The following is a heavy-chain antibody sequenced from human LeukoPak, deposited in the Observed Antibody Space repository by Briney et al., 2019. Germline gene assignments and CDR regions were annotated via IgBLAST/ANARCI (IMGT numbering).Heavy chain of an antibody. D-gene: IGHD6-13*01. CDR1: DGSISSHY. Sequence: PSETLSLTCTVSDGSISSHYWSWIRQPPGKGLEWIGYIYYSGSTNYNPSLKSRVTISVDTSKNQFSLKLNSVTAADTAVYYCARVRYSSSWYEGGYYYYYMDVWGKGTTVTVSS. J-gene: IGHJ6*03. CDR2: IYYSGST. V-gene: IGHV4-59*11. CDR3: ARVRYSSSWYEGGYYYYYMDV.